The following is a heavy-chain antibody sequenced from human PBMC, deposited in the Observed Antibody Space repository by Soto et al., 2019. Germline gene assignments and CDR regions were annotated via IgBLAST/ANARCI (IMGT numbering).Heavy chain of an antibody. CDR3: ARGGRRSPVMDV. J-gene: IGHJ6*02. CDR2: INYSGST. Sequence: SETLSLTCAVYGGSFSGYYCSWIRQPPGKGLEWIGEINYSGSTNYNPSLKSRVTISVDTSKNQFSLKLSSVTAADTAVYYCARGGRRSPVMDVWGQGTTVTVSS. V-gene: IGHV4-34*01. CDR1: GGSFSGYY.